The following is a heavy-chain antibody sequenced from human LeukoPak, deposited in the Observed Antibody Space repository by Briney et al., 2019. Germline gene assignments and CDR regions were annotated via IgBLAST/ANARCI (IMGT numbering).Heavy chain of an antibody. CDR1: GFTFSSYA. V-gene: IGHV3-21*01. Sequence: GGSLRLSCAASGFTFSSYAMSWVRQAPGKGLEWVSSISSSSSYIYYADSVKGRFTISRDNAKNSLYLQMNSLRAEDTAVYYCARGAEELLGAFDIWGQGTMVTVSS. D-gene: IGHD2-15*01. CDR3: ARGAEELLGAFDI. CDR2: ISSSSSYI. J-gene: IGHJ3*02.